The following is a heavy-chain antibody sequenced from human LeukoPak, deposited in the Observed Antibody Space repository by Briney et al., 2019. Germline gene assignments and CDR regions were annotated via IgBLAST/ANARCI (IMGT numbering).Heavy chain of an antibody. D-gene: IGHD3-3*01. J-gene: IGHJ6*04. V-gene: IGHV1-69*10. CDR1: GYTFTSYD. CDR3: AGIPVFGVVLHQEPV. Sequence: GASVKVSCKASGYTFTSYDINWVRQAPGQGLEWMGVFIPILDTANSTQKFQGRLTITADISTNTVYMELSSLRFDDTAVYFCAGIPVFGVVLHQEPVWGKGTTVTVSS. CDR2: FIPILDTA.